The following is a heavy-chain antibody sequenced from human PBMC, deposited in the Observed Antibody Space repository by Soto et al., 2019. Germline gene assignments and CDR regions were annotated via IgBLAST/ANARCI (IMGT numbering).Heavy chain of an antibody. D-gene: IGHD3-3*01. CDR2: INPSGGST. J-gene: IGHJ6*02. CDR3: AREKLVITIFGRASYGMDV. Sequence: ASVKVSCKASGYTFTSYYMHWARQAPGQGLEWMGIINPSGGSTSYAQKFQGRVTMTRDTSTSTVYMELSSLRSEDTAVYYCAREKLVITIFGRASYGMDVWGQGTTVTVSS. CDR1: GYTFTSYY. V-gene: IGHV1-46*01.